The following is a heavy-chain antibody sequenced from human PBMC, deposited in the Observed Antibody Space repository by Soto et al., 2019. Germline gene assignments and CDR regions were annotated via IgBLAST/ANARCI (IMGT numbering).Heavy chain of an antibody. CDR1: GYSFTSYW. J-gene: IGHJ6*02. CDR2: IDPSDSYT. Sequence: GESLKISCKGSGYSFTSYWISWVRQMPGKGLEWMGRIDPSDSYTNYSPSFQGHVTISADKSISTAYLQWSSLKASDTAMYYCAGGWYSSSIYGMDVWDQEATVAVSS. D-gene: IGHD6-6*01. V-gene: IGHV5-10-1*01. CDR3: AGGWYSSSIYGMDV.